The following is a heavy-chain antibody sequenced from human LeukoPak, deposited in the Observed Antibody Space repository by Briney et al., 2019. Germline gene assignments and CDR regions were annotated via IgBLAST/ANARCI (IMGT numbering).Heavy chain of an antibody. Sequence: GASVKVSCKASGYTFTSYGISWVRQAPGQGLEWMGWISAYNGNTNYAQKLQGRVTMTTDTSTSTAYMELRSLRSDDTAVYYCAKDDWIAVAGLSGPWGQGTLVTVSS. CDR1: GYTFTSYG. CDR2: ISAYNGNT. CDR3: AKDDWIAVAGLSGP. J-gene: IGHJ5*02. D-gene: IGHD6-19*01. V-gene: IGHV1-18*01.